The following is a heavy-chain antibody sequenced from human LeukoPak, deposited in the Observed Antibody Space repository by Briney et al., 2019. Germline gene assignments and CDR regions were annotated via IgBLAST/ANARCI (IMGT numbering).Heavy chain of an antibody. V-gene: IGHV3-66*01. CDR1: GFTVRTNY. J-gene: IGHJ4*02. CDR3: ARESLGYFDY. CDR2: IYRDGST. Sequence: PGGSLRLSCAASGFTVRTNYMTWVRQAPGKGLEWVSLIYRDGSTYYADSVKGRFTISRDNSKNTLYLQMNSLRAEDTAVYYCARESLGYFDYWSKGSLVTVSS. D-gene: IGHD1-26*01.